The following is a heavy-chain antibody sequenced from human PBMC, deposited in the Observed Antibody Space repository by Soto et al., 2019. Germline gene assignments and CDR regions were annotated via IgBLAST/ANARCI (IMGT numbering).Heavy chain of an antibody. D-gene: IGHD2-2*01. CDR3: AGDCSSTSCPSYYYYGMDV. CDR2: IYHSGST. V-gene: IGHV4-38-2*02. Sequence: SKTLSLTCAVSGYSISSGYYWGWIRQPPGKGLEWIGSIYHSGSTYYNPSLKSRVTISVDTSKNQFSLKLSSVTAADTAVYYCAGDCSSTSCPSYYYYGMDVWGQGTTVTVSS. J-gene: IGHJ6*02. CDR1: GYSISSGYY.